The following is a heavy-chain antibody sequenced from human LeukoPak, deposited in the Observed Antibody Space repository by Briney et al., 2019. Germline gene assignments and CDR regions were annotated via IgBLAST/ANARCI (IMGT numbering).Heavy chain of an antibody. Sequence: ASVKVSCKASGYSFTSYGISWVREAPGRGLEWVGYISAYDGETRYAQKFQGRVTLTTDTSTGTVYMEMRRLRSDDTAVYYCARGGKNYFDFWGQGILVTVSS. CDR3: ARGGKNYFDF. D-gene: IGHD1-26*01. V-gene: IGHV1-18*01. CDR2: ISAYDGET. CDR1: GYSFTSYG. J-gene: IGHJ4*02.